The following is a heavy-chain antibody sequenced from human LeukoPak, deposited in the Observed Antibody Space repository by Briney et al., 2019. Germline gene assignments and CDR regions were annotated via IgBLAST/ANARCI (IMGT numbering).Heavy chain of an antibody. CDR1: GFTFSNHW. Sequence: PGGSLRLSCAASGFTFSNHWMHWVRQAPGKGLMWVSRINRDGSRTDYADSVKGRFTISRDGAKNTLYLQANSLRAEDTAVYFCARGGSDTAMAHDYWGQGTLVTVSS. D-gene: IGHD5-18*01. J-gene: IGHJ4*02. CDR2: INRDGSRT. V-gene: IGHV3-74*01. CDR3: ARGGSDTAMAHDY.